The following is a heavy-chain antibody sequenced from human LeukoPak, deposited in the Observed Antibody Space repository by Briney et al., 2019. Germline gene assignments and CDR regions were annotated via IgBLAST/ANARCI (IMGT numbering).Heavy chain of an antibody. CDR3: ARAVADTWNYFDY. J-gene: IGHJ4*02. CDR2: INHSGST. V-gene: IGHV4-34*01. D-gene: IGHD6-19*01. CDR1: GGSFSGYY. Sequence: PSETLSLTCAVYGGSFSGYYWSWLRQPPGKGLEWIGEINHSGSTNYNPSLKSRVTISVDTSKNQFSLKLSSVTAADTAVYYCARAVADTWNYFDYWGQGTLVTVSS.